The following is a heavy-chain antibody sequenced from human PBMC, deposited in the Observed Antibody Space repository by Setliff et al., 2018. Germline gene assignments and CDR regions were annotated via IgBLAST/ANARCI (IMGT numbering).Heavy chain of an antibody. Sequence: PETLSPTCAVYGGSFSGYYWSWIRQPPGKGLEWIGEINHSGSNNYNPTLKRRVTISVDTSKNQFSLKLSSVTATATAVNYCARGGYSYGHHYCYYMDVWGKGTTVTVSS. CDR2: INHSGSN. D-gene: IGHD5-18*01. CDR3: ARGGYSYGHHYCYYMDV. J-gene: IGHJ6*03. CDR1: GGSFSGYY. V-gene: IGHV4-34*01.